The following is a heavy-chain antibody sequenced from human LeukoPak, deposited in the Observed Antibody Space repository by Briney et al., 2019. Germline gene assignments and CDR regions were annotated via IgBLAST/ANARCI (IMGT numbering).Heavy chain of an antibody. CDR2: IYYSGST. V-gene: IGHV4-59*01. J-gene: IGHJ4*02. CDR1: GGSISSYY. CDR3: ARRRVYSGSGEFDF. D-gene: IGHD5-12*01. Sequence: SETLSLTCTVSGGSISSYYWSWIRQPPGKGLEWIGYIYYSGSTNYNPSLKSRVTISVDTSKNQFSLKLSSVTAADTAVYYCARRRVYSGSGEFDFWGQGTLVTVSS.